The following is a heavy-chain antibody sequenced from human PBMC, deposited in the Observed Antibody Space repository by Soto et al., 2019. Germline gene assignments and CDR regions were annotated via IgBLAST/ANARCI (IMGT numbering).Heavy chain of an antibody. Sequence: GGSLRLSCAASGFTFSSYAMSWVRQAPGKGLEWVSAISGSGGSTYYADSVKGRFTISRDNSKNTLYLQMNSLRAEDTAVYYCAKDEIVVWGSYRKGAFNWGQGTLVTVSS. CDR3: AKDEIVVWGSYRKGAFN. V-gene: IGHV3-23*01. CDR1: GFTFSSYA. CDR2: ISGSGGST. J-gene: IGHJ4*02. D-gene: IGHD3-16*02.